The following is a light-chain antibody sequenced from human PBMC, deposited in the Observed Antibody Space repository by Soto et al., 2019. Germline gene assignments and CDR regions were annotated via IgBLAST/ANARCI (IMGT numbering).Light chain of an antibody. Sequence: EIVLTQSPATLSLSPGERATLSCRASQSVSSYLAWYQQKPGQAPRLLIYDASNRATGIPARFSGSGSGTDFTLTISSLEPEDFAVSYCQQRSNWTQTFGQGTKLEIK. J-gene: IGKJ2*01. CDR3: QQRSNWTQT. CDR2: DAS. CDR1: QSVSSY. V-gene: IGKV3-11*01.